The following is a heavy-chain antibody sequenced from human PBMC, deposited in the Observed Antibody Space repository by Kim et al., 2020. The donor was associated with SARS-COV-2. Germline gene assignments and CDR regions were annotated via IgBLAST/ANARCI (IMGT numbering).Heavy chain of an antibody. D-gene: IGHD2-2*01. J-gene: IGHJ5*02. Sequence: SETLSLTCTVSGGSISSSSYYWGWIRQPPGKGLEWIGSIYYSGSTYYNPSLKSRVTISVDTSKNQFSLKLSSVTAADTAVYYCARGIRGALRGIVVVPAATFGPWGQGTLVTVSS. V-gene: IGHV4-39*01. CDR2: IYYSGST. CDR3: ARGIRGALRGIVVVPAATFGP. CDR1: GGSISSSSYY.